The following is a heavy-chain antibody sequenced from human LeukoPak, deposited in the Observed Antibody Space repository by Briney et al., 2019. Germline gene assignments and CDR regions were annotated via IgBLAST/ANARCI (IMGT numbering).Heavy chain of an antibody. V-gene: IGHV4-59*01. CDR2: IYYSGST. J-gene: IGHJ6*02. Sequence: PSEPLSLTCTFSGGSIRSYYWSWIRQPPGKRLEWIGYIYYSGSTTYNTSLKSRVTISVDTSKNQFSLQLSSVTAADTAVYYCARDYPDCGGDCYSDHYYGMDVWGQGTTVTVSS. CDR1: GGSIRSYY. CDR3: ARDYPDCGGDCYSDHYYGMDV. D-gene: IGHD2-21*02.